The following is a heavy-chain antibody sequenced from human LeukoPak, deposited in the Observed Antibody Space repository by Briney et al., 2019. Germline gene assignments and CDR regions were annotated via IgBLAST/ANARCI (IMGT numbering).Heavy chain of an antibody. Sequence: GGSLRLSCAASGLTFSDYYMSSIRQAPGKGLEWVSYISSSGNTIYYADSVKGRFTISRDNAKNSLYLQMNSLRAEDTAVYHCARDAYYYDSSGYYVYWGQGTLVTVSS. J-gene: IGHJ4*02. D-gene: IGHD3-22*01. V-gene: IGHV3-11*04. CDR3: ARDAYYYDSSGYYVY. CDR1: GLTFSDYY. CDR2: ISSSGNTI.